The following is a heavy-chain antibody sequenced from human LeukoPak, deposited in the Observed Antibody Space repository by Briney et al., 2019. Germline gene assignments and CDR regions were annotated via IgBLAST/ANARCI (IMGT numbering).Heavy chain of an antibody. Sequence: GGSLRLSCAASGFTFSSYAMHWVRQAPGKGLEWVAVISYDGSNKYYADSVKGRFTISRDNSKNTLYLQMNSLRAEDTAVYYCASGIIVGATKVPARHFDYWGQGTLVTVSS. J-gene: IGHJ4*02. CDR1: GFTFSSYA. D-gene: IGHD1-26*01. V-gene: IGHV3-30-3*01. CDR2: ISYDGSNK. CDR3: ASGIIVGATKVPARHFDY.